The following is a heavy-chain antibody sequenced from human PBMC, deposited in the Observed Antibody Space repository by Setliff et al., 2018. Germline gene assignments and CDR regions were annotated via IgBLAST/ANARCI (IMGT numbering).Heavy chain of an antibody. V-gene: IGHV4-59*08. CDR3: ARVTGFLYMDV. J-gene: IGHJ6*03. D-gene: IGHD3-3*01. CDR1: GASINNHY. Sequence: SETLSLTCTVSGASINNHYWAWIRQPPGKGLEWIGYVSHSGSTDYNPSLRSRVTVSVDTSKNQFSLKLTSVTAADTAVYYCARVTGFLYMDVWGKGTTVTVSS. CDR2: VSHSGST.